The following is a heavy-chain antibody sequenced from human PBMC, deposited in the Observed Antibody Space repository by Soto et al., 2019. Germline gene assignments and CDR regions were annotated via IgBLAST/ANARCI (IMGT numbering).Heavy chain of an antibody. D-gene: IGHD2-15*01. V-gene: IGHV3-23*01. CDR2: IGCRDGTI. J-gene: IGHJ6*02. CDR1: GFTFSPFA. CDR3: TRGTYCHTSTCFLPKYSFGSDV. Sequence: GESLKISCAASGFTFSPFAMNWVRQAPGKGLEWVSFIGCRDGTILYADSVKGRFAISRDSSNNTLFLQMNSLRAEDTAVYYCTRGTYCHTSTCFLPKYSFGSDVWGRGTTVTV.